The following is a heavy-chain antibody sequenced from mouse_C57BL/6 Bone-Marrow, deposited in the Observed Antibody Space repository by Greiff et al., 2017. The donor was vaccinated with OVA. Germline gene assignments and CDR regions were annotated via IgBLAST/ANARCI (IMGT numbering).Heavy chain of an antibody. CDR1: GYAFSSSW. J-gene: IGHJ1*03. D-gene: IGHD4-1*02. V-gene: IGHV1-82*01. CDR2: IYPGDGDT. CDR3: ARSSTGRYFDV. Sequence: VQLQESGPELVKPGASVKISCKASGYAFSSSWMNWVKQRPGKGLEWIGRIYPGDGDTNYNGKFKGKATLTADKSSSTAYMQLSSLTSEDSAVYVCARSSTGRYFDVWGTGTTVTVSS.